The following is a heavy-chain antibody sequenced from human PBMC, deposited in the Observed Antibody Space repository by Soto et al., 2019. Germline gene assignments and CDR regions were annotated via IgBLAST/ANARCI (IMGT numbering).Heavy chain of an antibody. CDR3: ARSPGYCSISIQAVDAIRYVGSVAAFLVNRPSDL. Sequence: QHPGKGLEWIGYIYYSGSTYYNPSLKSRVTISVDTSRNQFSLKLSSVTAADTAVYYCARSPGYCSISIQAVDAIRYVGSVAAFLVNRPSDL. V-gene: IGHV4-31*02. D-gene: IGHD2-2*01. CDR2: IYYSGST. J-gene: IGHJ2*01.